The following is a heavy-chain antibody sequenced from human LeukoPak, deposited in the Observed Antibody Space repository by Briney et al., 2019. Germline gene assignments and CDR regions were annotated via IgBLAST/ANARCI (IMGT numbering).Heavy chain of an antibody. D-gene: IGHD3-22*01. Sequence: SETLSLTCTVSGGSISSYYWGWIRQPPGKGLEWIGTIYNSGSTYYNPSLKSRVTISVDTSKNQFSLKLSSVTAADTAVYYCARHRYYYDSSGSGGRFDPWGQGTLVTVSS. V-gene: IGHV4-39*01. CDR3: ARHRYYYDSSGSGGRFDP. CDR1: GGSISSYY. J-gene: IGHJ5*02. CDR2: IYNSGST.